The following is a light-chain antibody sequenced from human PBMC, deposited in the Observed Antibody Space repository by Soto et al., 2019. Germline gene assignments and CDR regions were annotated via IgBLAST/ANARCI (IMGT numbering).Light chain of an antibody. V-gene: IGKV1-33*01. J-gene: IGKJ3*01. Sequence: DIQMTQSPSSLSSSFGDRGTITCQASQGIRNYLNWYQQKPGKAPKLLIYDASNLETGVTSRFSGSGSGTDFTFTISSLQPEDIATYYCQQYDNLRVTFGPGTKVDIK. CDR3: QQYDNLRVT. CDR1: QGIRNY. CDR2: DAS.